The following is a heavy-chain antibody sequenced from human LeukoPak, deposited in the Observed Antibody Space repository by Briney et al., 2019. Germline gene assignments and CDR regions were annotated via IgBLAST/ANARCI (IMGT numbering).Heavy chain of an antibody. CDR3: ARGLGYCTSTTCLLPFDY. D-gene: IGHD2-2*01. Sequence: GGSLRLSCAASGLTVSSNYVTWVRQVPGKGLEWVSVIYSDGSTYYADSVKGRFTISRDNSKNTLYLQMNSLRAEDTAMYYCARGLGYCTSTTCLLPFDYWGQGTLVTVSS. CDR2: IYSDGST. CDR1: GLTVSSNY. V-gene: IGHV3-53*01. J-gene: IGHJ4*02.